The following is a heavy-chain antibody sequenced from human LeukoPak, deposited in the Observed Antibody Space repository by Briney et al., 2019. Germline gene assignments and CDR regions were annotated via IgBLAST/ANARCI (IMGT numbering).Heavy chain of an antibody. CDR1: GYSFTSYW. D-gene: IGHD5-18*01. CDR3: ARQGYSYGLSDY. J-gene: IGHJ4*02. V-gene: IGHV5-10-1*01. Sequence: PGGSLRISCKGSGYSFTSYWISWVRQMPGKGLGWMGRIDPSDSYTNYSPSFQGHVTISADKSISTAYLQWSSLKASDTAMYYCARQGYSYGLSDYWGQGTLVTVSS. CDR2: IDPSDSYT.